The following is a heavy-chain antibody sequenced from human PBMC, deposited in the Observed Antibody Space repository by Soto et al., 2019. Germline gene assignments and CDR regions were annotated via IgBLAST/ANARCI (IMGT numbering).Heavy chain of an antibody. Sequence: QVQLVQSGAEVKKPGSSVKVSCKASGGTFSSCTISWVRQAPGQGLEWMGRIIPILGIANYAQKFQGRVTITADKSTSTAYMELSSLRSEDTAVYYCARATGTSCSDYWGQGTLVTVSS. V-gene: IGHV1-69*02. D-gene: IGHD2-2*01. CDR1: GGTFSSCT. CDR3: ARATGTSCSDY. CDR2: IIPILGIA. J-gene: IGHJ4*02.